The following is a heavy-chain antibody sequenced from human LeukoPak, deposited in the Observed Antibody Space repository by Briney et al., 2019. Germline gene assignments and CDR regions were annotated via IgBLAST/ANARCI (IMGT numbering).Heavy chain of an antibody. Sequence: EASVKVSCTASGYTFTGYYMHWVRQAPGQGLEWMGWINPNSGGTNYAQKFQGRVTMTRDTSISTAYMELSRLRSDDTAVYYCARDWAATKYDYWGQGTLVTVSS. V-gene: IGHV1-2*02. CDR3: ARDWAATKYDY. J-gene: IGHJ4*02. D-gene: IGHD5-12*01. CDR2: INPNSGGT. CDR1: GYTFTGYY.